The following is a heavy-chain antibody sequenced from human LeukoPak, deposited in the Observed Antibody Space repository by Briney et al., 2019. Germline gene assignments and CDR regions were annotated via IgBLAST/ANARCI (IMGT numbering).Heavy chain of an antibody. Sequence: ASVKVSCKASGYTFTSYDINWVRQATEQGLEWMGWMNPNSGNTGYAQKFQGRVTMARNTSISTAYMELSSLRSEDTAVYYCARDLPSYEMATTFDYWGQGTLVTVSS. CDR3: ARDLPSYEMATTFDY. D-gene: IGHD5-24*01. V-gene: IGHV1-8*01. CDR1: GYTFTSYD. CDR2: MNPNSGNT. J-gene: IGHJ4*02.